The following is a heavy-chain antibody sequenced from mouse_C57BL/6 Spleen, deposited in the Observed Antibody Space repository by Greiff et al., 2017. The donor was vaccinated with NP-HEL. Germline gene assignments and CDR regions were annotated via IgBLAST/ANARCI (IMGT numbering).Heavy chain of an antibody. J-gene: IGHJ4*01. Sequence: EVKLMESGPGLVKPSQSLSLTCSVTGYSISSGYYWNWIRQFPGNKLEWMGYISYDGSNNYNPSLQNRISITRDTSKNQFFLKLNSVTTEDTATYYCAREAYDYGMDYWGQGTSVTVSS. CDR1: GYSISSGYY. CDR3: AREAYDYGMDY. D-gene: IGHD2-4*01. CDR2: ISYDGSN. V-gene: IGHV3-6*01.